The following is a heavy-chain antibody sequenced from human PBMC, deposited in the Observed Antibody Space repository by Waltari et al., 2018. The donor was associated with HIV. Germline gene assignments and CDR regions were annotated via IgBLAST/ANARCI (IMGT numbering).Heavy chain of an antibody. CDR1: GYSFRAFF. CDR2: INPNTGDA. V-gene: IGHV1-2*02. Sequence: QMQLVQSGAGMRKPGASLKVSCKASGYSFRAFFIHWVQQAPGRGLESMGWINPNTGDANYAQRFKGRVTMTRNTSISTAYMEVSRLTSDDTGLYFCAREESWNFGKVTWFDPWGQGTLVTVSS. J-gene: IGHJ5*02. CDR3: AREESWNFGKVTWFDP. D-gene: IGHD1-7*01.